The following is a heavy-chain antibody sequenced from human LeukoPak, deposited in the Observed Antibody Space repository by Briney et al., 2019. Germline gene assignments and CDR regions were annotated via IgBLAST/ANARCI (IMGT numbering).Heavy chain of an antibody. CDR1: GFTFSSYW. D-gene: IGHD3-3*01. CDR3: ARDLYYDFWSGYYLYYYYMDV. CDR2: IKQDGSEK. V-gene: IGHV3-7*01. J-gene: IGHJ6*03. Sequence: SGGSLRLSCAASGFTFSSYWMSWVRQAPGKGLEWVANIKQDGSEKYYVDSVKGRFTISRDNAKNSLYLQMNSLRAEDTAVYYCARDLYYDFWSGYYLYYYYMDVWGKGTTVTVSS.